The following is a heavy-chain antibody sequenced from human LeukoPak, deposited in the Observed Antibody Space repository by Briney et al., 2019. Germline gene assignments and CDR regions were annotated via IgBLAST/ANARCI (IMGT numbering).Heavy chain of an antibody. Sequence: PGGSLRLSCAASGFTFSSYAMSWVRQAPGKGLEWVSAISGSGGSTYYADSVKGRFTISRDNSKNTLYLQMNSLRAEDTAVYYCAKDGSYGLDTRIPLYYFDYWGQGTLVTVSS. J-gene: IGHJ4*02. CDR1: GFTFSSYA. V-gene: IGHV3-23*01. CDR3: AKDGSYGLDTRIPLYYFDY. CDR2: ISGSGGST. D-gene: IGHD3-10*01.